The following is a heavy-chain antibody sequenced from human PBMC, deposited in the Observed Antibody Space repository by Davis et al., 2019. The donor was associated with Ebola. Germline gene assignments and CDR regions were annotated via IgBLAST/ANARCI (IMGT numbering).Heavy chain of an antibody. CDR2: INSNEGST. D-gene: IGHD5-18*01. Sequence: GESLKISCAASGFTFSSYTMHWVRQAPGKGLEYVSAINSNEGSTYYANSVTGRFTISRDNSKNTLYLQMGSLRAEDMAVYYCATGGTAMVRFYYYYGMDVWGQGTTVTVSS. J-gene: IGHJ6*02. CDR1: GFTFSSYT. V-gene: IGHV3-64*01. CDR3: ATGGTAMVRFYYYYGMDV.